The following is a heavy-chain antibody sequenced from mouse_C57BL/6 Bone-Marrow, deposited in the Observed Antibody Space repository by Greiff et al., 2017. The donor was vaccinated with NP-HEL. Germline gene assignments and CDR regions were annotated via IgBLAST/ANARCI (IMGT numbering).Heavy chain of an antibody. CDR1: GYTFTSYW. V-gene: IGHV1-55*01. CDR2: IYPGSGST. CDR3: ATPYYSNYVWFAY. D-gene: IGHD2-5*01. J-gene: IGHJ3*01. Sequence: QVQLQQPGAELVKPGASVKMSCKASGYTFTSYWITWVKQRPGQGLEWIGDIYPGSGSTNYNEKFKSKATLTVDTSSSTAYMQLSSLTSEDSAVYYCATPYYSNYVWFAYWGQGTLVTVSA.